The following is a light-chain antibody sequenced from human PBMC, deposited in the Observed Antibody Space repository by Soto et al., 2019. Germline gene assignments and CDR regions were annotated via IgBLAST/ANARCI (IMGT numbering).Light chain of an antibody. Sequence: EIVMTQSPVTLSVSPGDRATLSCRASQSVNSNLACYQQKPGQTPKLLIYVASTRATGIPARFSGSGSGTEFTLTISRLQSEDFAVYYCQQYNVWPLTFGGGTKVEFK. CDR2: VAS. V-gene: IGKV3-15*01. J-gene: IGKJ4*01. CDR1: QSVNSN. CDR3: QQYNVWPLT.